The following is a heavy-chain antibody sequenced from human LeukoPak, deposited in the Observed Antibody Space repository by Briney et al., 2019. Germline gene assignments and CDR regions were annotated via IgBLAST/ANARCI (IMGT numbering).Heavy chain of an antibody. CDR1: GFTFSSYG. V-gene: IGHV3-30*02. CDR3: AKGGVRSSSSVDY. Sequence: PGGSPTHPCAASGFTFSSYGMHWVRQAPGKGLEWVAFIRYDGSNKYYADSVKGRFTISRDNSKNTLYLQMNSLRAEDTAVYYCAKGGVRSSSSVDYWGQGTVVSVFS. J-gene: IGHJ4*02. D-gene: IGHD6-6*01. CDR2: IRYDGSNK.